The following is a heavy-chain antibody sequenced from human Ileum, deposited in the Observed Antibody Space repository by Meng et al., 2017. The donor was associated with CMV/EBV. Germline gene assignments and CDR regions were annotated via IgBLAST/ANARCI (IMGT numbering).Heavy chain of an antibody. V-gene: IGHV3-74*01. CDR1: GFTFSKHW. J-gene: IGHJ3*02. Sequence: GGSLRLSCVASGFTFSKHWMHWVRQVPGNGLIWVSYINSEGSHTTYADSVRGRFTISRDNSKNTLYLQMNSLRVADTAVYYCARGGPGAFDIWGQGTMVTVSS. CDR3: ARGGPGAFDI. CDR2: INSEGSHT. D-gene: IGHD3-16*01.